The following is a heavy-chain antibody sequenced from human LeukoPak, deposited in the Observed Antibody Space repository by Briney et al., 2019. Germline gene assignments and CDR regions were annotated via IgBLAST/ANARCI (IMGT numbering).Heavy chain of an antibody. D-gene: IGHD5-12*01. CDR2: IYHSGST. J-gene: IGHJ4*02. V-gene: IGHV4-38-2*02. CDR3: ARTNDGIQRGYSGYDDY. CDR1: GYSISSGYY. Sequence: PSETLSLTCTVSGYSISSGYYWGWIRQPPGKGLEWIGSIYHSGSTYYNPSLKSRVTISVDTSKNQFSLKLSSVTAADTAVYYCARTNDGIQRGYSGYDDYWGQGTLVTVSS.